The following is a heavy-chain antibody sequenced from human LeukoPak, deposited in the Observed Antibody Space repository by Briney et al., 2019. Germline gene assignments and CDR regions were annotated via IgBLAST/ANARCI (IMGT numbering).Heavy chain of an antibody. J-gene: IGHJ6*03. CDR3: AREAWQQLDSDYYYYYYMDV. V-gene: IGHV1-69*06. CDR2: IIPVFGTA. D-gene: IGHD6-13*01. CDR1: GGTFSSYA. Sequence: GASVKVSCKASGGTFSSYAISWVRQAPGQGLEWMGGIIPVFGTANYAQKFQGRVTITADKSTSTAYMELSSLRSEDTAVYYCAREAWQQLDSDYYYYYYMDVWGKGTTVTVSS.